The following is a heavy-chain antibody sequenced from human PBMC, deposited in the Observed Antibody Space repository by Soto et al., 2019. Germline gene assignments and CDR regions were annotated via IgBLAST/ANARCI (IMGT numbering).Heavy chain of an antibody. CDR1: GGSISSYY. Sequence: LSLTCTVSGGSISSYYWSWIRQPPGKGLEWIGYIYYSGSTNYNPSLKSRVTISVDTSKNQFSLKLSSVTAVDTAVYYCARILRIAAAGPRVDPWGQGTLVTVSS. V-gene: IGHV4-59*12. CDR3: ARILRIAAAGPRVDP. D-gene: IGHD6-13*01. J-gene: IGHJ5*02. CDR2: IYYSGST.